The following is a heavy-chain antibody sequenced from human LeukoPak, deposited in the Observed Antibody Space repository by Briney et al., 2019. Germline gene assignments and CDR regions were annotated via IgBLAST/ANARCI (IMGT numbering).Heavy chain of an antibody. D-gene: IGHD6-19*01. J-gene: IGHJ4*02. V-gene: IGHV3-33*01. CDR3: TRGMGYRNGWFDY. Sequence: GGSLRLSCAASGFTFSSYGMHWVRQAPGKGLEGVAVIWYDGSNKYYADSVKGRFTISRDNFKKMLYLQMKSLRAEDTTVYYCTRGMGYRNGWFDYWGQGTLVTVSS. CDR2: IWYDGSNK. CDR1: GFTFSSYG.